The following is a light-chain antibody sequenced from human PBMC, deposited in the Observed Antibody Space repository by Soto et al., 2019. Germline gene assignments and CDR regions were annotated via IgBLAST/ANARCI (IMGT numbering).Light chain of an antibody. CDR2: AVS. CDR3: CSYAGSSTLL. J-gene: IGLJ3*02. CDR1: SSDIGSYNL. V-gene: IGLV2-23*02. Sequence: QSALTQPASVSGSPGQSITVSCTGTSSDIGSYNLVSWYQHHPGKAPKLMIYAVSKRPSGVSSRFSGSKSGNTASLTISGLQAGDEADYFCCSYAGSSTLLFGGGTKLTVL.